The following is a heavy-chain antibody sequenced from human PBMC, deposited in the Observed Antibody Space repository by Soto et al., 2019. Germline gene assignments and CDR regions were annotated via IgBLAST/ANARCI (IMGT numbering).Heavy chain of an antibody. D-gene: IGHD5-18*01. CDR2: ISSSLTYV. Sequence: PGGSLRLSCAASGFSFNDDYMGWIRQAPGKGLEWVSFISSSLTYVRHADSVKGRFTIARDNSKNTLYLQMNSLRAEDTAVYYCARYSRLDTAMVGSSDYWGQGTLVTVSS. J-gene: IGHJ4*02. CDR1: GFSFNDDY. CDR3: ARYSRLDTAMVGSSDY. V-gene: IGHV3-11*06.